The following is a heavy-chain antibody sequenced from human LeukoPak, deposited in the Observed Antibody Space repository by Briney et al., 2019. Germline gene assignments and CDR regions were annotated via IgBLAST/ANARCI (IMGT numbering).Heavy chain of an antibody. Sequence: PSETLSLTCAVSGGSISSGDYSWSWIRQPPGKGLEWIGYINHSGSTNYNPSLKSRVTISVDTSKNQFSLKLSSVTAADTAVYYCARVPLAAYYYYYGMDVWGQGTTVTVSS. D-gene: IGHD3-16*01. CDR2: INHSGST. V-gene: IGHV4-30-2*01. CDR1: GGSISSGDYS. CDR3: ARVPLAAYYYYYGMDV. J-gene: IGHJ6*02.